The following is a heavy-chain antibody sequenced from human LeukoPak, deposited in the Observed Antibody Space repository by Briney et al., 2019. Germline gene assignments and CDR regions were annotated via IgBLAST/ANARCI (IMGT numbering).Heavy chain of an antibody. CDR1: GGSISSYY. J-gene: IGHJ6*02. CDR3: ARGDIYGMDV. Sequence: TSETLSLTCTVSGGSISSYYWSWIRQPPGKGLEWIGYIYYSGSTNYNPSLKSRVTISVDTSKNQFSLKLSSVTAADTAVYYCARGDIYGMDVWGQGTTVTVSS. V-gene: IGHV4-59*01. CDR2: IYYSGST.